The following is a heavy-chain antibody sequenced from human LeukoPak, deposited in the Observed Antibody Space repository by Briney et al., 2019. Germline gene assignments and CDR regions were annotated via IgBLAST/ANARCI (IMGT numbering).Heavy chain of an antibody. J-gene: IGHJ5*02. CDR2: IYYSGST. V-gene: IGHV4-39*07. CDR1: GGSISSSSYY. D-gene: IGHD1-20*01. CDR3: ARVDLITGKPRVFDP. Sequence: SETLSLTCTVSGGSISSSSYYWGWIRQPPGKGLEWIGSIYYSGSTYYNPSLESRVTISVDTSKNQFSLKLSSVTAADTAVYYCARVDLITGKPRVFDPWGQGTLVTVSS.